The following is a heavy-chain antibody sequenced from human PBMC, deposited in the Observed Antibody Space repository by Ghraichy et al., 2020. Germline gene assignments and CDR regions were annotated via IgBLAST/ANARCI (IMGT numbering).Heavy chain of an antibody. CDR2: FDPEDGET. CDR1: GYTLTELS. D-gene: IGHD3-10*01. CDR3: ATDIPGFMVRVAAGMDF. J-gene: IGHJ6*02. V-gene: IGHV1-24*01. Sequence: ASVKVSCKVSGYTLTELSMHWVRQAPGKGLEWMGGFDPEDGETIYAQKFQGRVTMTEDTSTDTAYIELSSLRSEDTAVYYCATDIPGFMVRVAAGMDFWGQGTTVTVSS.